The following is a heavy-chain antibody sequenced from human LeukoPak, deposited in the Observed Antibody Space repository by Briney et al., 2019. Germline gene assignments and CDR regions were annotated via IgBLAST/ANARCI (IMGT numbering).Heavy chain of an antibody. CDR2: INPNSGGT. J-gene: IGHJ4*02. CDR3: ARDISGSYPAYYFDY. CDR1: GYTFTGYY. D-gene: IGHD1-26*01. Sequence: ASVKVSCKASGYTFTGYYIHWVRQAPGQGLEWMGWINPNSGGTNYAQKFQGRVTMTRDTSISTAYMELSRLRSDDTAVYYCARDISGSYPAYYFDYWGQGTLVTVSS. V-gene: IGHV1-2*02.